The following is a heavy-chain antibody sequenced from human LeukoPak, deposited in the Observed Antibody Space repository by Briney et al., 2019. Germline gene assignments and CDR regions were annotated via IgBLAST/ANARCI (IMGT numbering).Heavy chain of an antibody. J-gene: IGHJ4*02. CDR3: ARDFEYSSGWYGLDY. D-gene: IGHD6-19*01. V-gene: IGHV3-64*01. CDR1: GFTFSSYA. Sequence: GRSLRLSCAASGFTFSSYAMHWVRQAPGKGLEYVSAISSNGGSTYYANSVKGRFTISRDNSKNTLYLQMGSLRAEDMAVYYCARDFEYSSGWYGLDYWGQGTLVTVSS. CDR2: ISSNGGST.